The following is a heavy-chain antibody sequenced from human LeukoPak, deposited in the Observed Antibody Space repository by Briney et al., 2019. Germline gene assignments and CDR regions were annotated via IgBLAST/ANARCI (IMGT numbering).Heavy chain of an antibody. V-gene: IGHV1-69*05. CDR3: ARNLVAQGYYMDV. D-gene: IGHD5-12*01. Sequence: SVKVSCKASGGTFSSYATSWVRQAPGQGLEWMGGIIPIFGTANYAQKFQGRVTITTDESTSTAYMELSSLRSEDTAVYYCARNLVAQGYYMDVWGKGTTVTVSS. CDR1: GGTFSSYA. J-gene: IGHJ6*03. CDR2: IIPIFGTA.